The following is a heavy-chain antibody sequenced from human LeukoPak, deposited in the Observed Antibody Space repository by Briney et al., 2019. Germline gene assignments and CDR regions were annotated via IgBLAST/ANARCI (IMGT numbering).Heavy chain of an antibody. V-gene: IGHV3-23*01. CDR3: AKLIEGDLWFVPFDY. J-gene: IGHJ4*02. Sequence: LPGGSLRLSCAASGFTFSSYAMSWVRQAPGKGLESVSAISGSGGSTYYADSVKGRFTISRDNSKNTLYLQMNSLRAEDTAVYYCAKLIEGDLWFVPFDYWGQGTLVTVSS. D-gene: IGHD3-10*01. CDR1: GFTFSSYA. CDR2: ISGSGGST.